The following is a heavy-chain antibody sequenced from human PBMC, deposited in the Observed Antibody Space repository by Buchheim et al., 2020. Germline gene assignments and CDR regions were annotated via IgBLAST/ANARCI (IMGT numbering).Heavy chain of an antibody. V-gene: IGHV3-30*18. CDR2: ISYDGSNK. CDR1: GFTFSSYG. D-gene: IGHD4-11*01. Sequence: QVQLVESGGGVVQPGRSLRLSCAASGFTFSSYGMHWVRQAPGKGLEWVAVISYDGSNKYYADSVKGRFTISRDNSKNTLYLQMNSLRAKDTAVYYCAKVLATTVTTLGYGMDVWGQGTT. J-gene: IGHJ6*02. CDR3: AKVLATTVTTLGYGMDV.